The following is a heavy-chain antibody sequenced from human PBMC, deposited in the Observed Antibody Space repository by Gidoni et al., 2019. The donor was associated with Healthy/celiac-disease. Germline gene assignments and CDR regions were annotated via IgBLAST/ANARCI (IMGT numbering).Heavy chain of an antibody. J-gene: IGHJ6*02. CDR2: IIPIFGTA. V-gene: IGHV1-69*01. D-gene: IGHD5-18*01. CDR3: ASQGRNDTAMAPGYGMDV. CDR1: GGTFSSYP. Sequence: QVQLVQPGAAVTKPGSSVKVSCKASGGTFSSYPLSWVRQAPGQGLEWMGGIIPIFGTANYAQKFQGRVTITADESTSTAYMELSSLRSEDTAVYYCASQGRNDTAMAPGYGMDVWGQGTTVTVSS.